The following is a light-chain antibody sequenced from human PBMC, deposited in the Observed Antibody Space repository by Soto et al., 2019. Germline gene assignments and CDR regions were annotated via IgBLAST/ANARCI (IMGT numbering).Light chain of an antibody. CDR2: DVS. J-gene: IGLJ2*01. CDR3: NSYGGNTNVV. V-gene: IGLV2-11*01. CDR1: SSDVGGYDY. Sequence: QSALTQPRSVSGSPGQSVTLSCTGTSSDVGGYDYVSWYQQHPDKAPKLIIYDVSRRPSGVPDRFSGSKSDNTASLTVSGLQPDDEADYYCNSYGGNTNVVFGGGTKLTVL.